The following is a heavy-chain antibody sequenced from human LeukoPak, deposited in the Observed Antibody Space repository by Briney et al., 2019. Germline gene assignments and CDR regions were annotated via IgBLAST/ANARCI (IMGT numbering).Heavy chain of an antibody. D-gene: IGHD4-17*01. V-gene: IGHV3-30*02. Sequence: GGSLRLSCAASGFTFSSYGMHWVRQAPGKGLEWVAFIRYDGSNKYYADSVKGRFTISRDNSKNMLYLQMNSLRAEDTAVYYCAKDLFSLGPSYLTTGTLDYWGQGTLVTVSS. CDR1: GFTFSSYG. CDR2: IRYDGSNK. CDR3: AKDLFSLGPSYLTTGTLDY. J-gene: IGHJ4*02.